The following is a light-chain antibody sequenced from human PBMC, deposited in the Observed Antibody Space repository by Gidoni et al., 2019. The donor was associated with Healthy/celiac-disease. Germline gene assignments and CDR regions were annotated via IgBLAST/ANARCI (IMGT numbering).Light chain of an antibody. J-gene: IGKJ4*01. V-gene: IGKV3-20*01. Sequence: EIVLTQSSGTLSLSPGERATLSCRASQSVSSSYLAWYQQKPGQAPRLLIYGASGRATGIPDRFSGSGSGTDFTLTISRLEPEDFAVYYWQQYGSSPLTFGEXTKVEIK. CDR1: QSVSSSY. CDR2: GAS. CDR3: QQYGSSPLT.